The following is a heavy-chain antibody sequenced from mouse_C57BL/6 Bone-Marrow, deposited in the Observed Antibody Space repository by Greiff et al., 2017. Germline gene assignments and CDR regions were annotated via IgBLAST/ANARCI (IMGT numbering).Heavy chain of an antibody. Sequence: VKLMESGAELVKPGASVKMSCKASGYTFTSYWITWVKQRPGQGLEWIGDIYPGSGSTNYNEKFKSKATLTVDTSSSTAYMQLSSLTSEDSAVYYCARPLSYWGQGTSVTVSS. J-gene: IGHJ4*01. CDR2: IYPGSGST. V-gene: IGHV1-55*01. CDR3: ARPLSY. CDR1: GYTFTSYW.